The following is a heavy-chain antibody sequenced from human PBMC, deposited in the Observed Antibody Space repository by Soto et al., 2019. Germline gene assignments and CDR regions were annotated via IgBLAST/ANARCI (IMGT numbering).Heavy chain of an antibody. CDR1: GYTFTCYY. CDR3: ARDGAGYDYFDY. Sequence: ASVKVSCKASGYTFTCYYMHWVRQAPGQGLERMGWINPNSGGTNYAQKFQGWVTMTRDTSISTAYMELSRLRSDDTAVYYCARDGAGYDYFDYWGQGTLVTVSS. D-gene: IGHD5-12*01. J-gene: IGHJ4*02. V-gene: IGHV1-2*04. CDR2: INPNSGGT.